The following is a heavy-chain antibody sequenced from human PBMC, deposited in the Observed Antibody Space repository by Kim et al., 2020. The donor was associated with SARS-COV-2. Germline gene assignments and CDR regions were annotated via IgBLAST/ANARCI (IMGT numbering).Heavy chain of an antibody. D-gene: IGHD6-19*01. V-gene: IGHV4-39*07. Sequence: SETLSLTCTVSGGSISSSSYYWGWIRQPPGKGLEWIGSIYYSGSTYYNPSLKSRVTISVDTSKNQFSLKLSSVTAADTAVYYCARVPPGYSSGRGTFDYWGQGTLVTVSS. CDR3: ARVPPGYSSGRGTFDY. J-gene: IGHJ4*02. CDR1: GGSISSSSYY. CDR2: IYYSGST.